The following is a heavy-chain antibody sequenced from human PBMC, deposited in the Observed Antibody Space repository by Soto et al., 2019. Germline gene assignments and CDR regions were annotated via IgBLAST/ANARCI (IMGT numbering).Heavy chain of an antibody. CDR3: ARERAAPSWIDP. D-gene: IGHD6-6*01. CDR2: SDTSGAT. V-gene: IGHV4-4*07. Sequence: SENLSLTCTVSGGSITSNYWTCILRTAVKGFDWMARSDTSGATSYTPTLKGRLSMSLHPSKNQFSLSLASVTAADTGIYYCARERAAPSWIDPWGEGILVTVSS. J-gene: IGHJ5*02. CDR1: GGSITSNY.